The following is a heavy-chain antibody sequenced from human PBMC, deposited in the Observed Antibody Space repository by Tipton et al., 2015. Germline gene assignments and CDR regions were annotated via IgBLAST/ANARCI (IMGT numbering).Heavy chain of an antibody. J-gene: IGHJ1*01. D-gene: IGHD4-17*01. V-gene: IGHV4-61*01. CDR1: GASVSSGFYY. Sequence: TLSLTCSVSGASVSSGFYYWTWIRQPPGKGLEWIGYVFVPGSTNFTPSLRSRVTFSVDTSKNQFSLGLMSVTAADTAMYYCARGQDETTSGEYFTHWGQGTLVTVSS. CDR2: VFVPGST. CDR3: ARGQDETTSGEYFTH.